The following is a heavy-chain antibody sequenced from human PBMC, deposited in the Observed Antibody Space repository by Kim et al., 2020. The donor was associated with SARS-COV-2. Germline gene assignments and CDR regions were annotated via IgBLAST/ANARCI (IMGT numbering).Heavy chain of an antibody. CDR2: IYSGGST. CDR1: GFTVSSNY. CDR3: ARVNGGDYDGAFDI. Sequence: GGSLRLSCAASGFTVSSNYMSWVRQAPGKGLEWVSVIYSGGSTYYADSVKGRFTISRHNSKNTLYLQMNSLRAEDTAVYYCARVNGGDYDGAFDIWGQGTMVTVSS. D-gene: IGHD4-17*01. V-gene: IGHV3-53*04. J-gene: IGHJ3*02.